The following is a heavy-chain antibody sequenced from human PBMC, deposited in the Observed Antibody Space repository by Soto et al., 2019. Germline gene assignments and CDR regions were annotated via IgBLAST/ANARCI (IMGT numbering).Heavy chain of an antibody. D-gene: IGHD4-17*01. CDR1: GGTFSSYA. J-gene: IGHJ4*02. CDR2: IIPILGTA. Sequence: GASVKVSCKASGGTFSSYAISWVRQAPGQGLEWMGGIIPILGTANYAQKFQGRVTITADESTSTAYMELSSLRAEDTALYYCARDVDADFRTDFDYWGRGTLVTVSS. CDR3: ARDVDADFRTDFDY. V-gene: IGHV1-69*13.